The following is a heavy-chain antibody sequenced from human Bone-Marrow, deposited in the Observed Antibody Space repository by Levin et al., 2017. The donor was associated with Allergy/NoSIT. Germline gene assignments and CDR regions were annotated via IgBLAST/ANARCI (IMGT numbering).Heavy chain of an antibody. CDR2: IDWEDDK. Sequence: SGPTLVKPTQTLTLTCTFSGFSINTAKMGVAWIRQPPGKALEWLAHIDWEDDKYYSASLKTRLTISKDASGSQVGLTMTNVDPADTAIYYCARMTSSILAAFDHWGQGMVVSVSS. CDR3: ARMTSSILAAFDH. J-gene: IGHJ4*02. D-gene: IGHD3-3*01. V-gene: IGHV2-70*13. CDR1: GFSINTAKMG.